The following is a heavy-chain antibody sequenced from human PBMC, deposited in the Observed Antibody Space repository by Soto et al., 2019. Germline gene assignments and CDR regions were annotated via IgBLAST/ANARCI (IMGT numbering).Heavy chain of an antibody. CDR2: ISYDGSNK. CDR3: AREGPPIGSDYYYYGMDV. J-gene: IGHJ6*02. D-gene: IGHD1-26*01. V-gene: IGHV3-30-3*01. Sequence: GGSLRLSCAASGFTFSSYAMHWVRQAPGKGLEWVAVISYDGSNKYYADSVKGGFTISRDNSKNTLYLQMNSLRAEDTDVYYCAREGPPIGSDYYYYGMDVWGQGTTVTVSS. CDR1: GFTFSSYA.